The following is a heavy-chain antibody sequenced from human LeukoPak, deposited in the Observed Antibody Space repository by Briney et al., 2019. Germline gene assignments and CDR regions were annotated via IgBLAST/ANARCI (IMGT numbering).Heavy chain of an antibody. D-gene: IGHD6-6*01. CDR2: MNPHSGKT. Sequence: ASVKVSCKASGYPFNNYDINWVRQATGQGLEWMGWMNPHSGKTGYAQNFQGRVTMTRDTSISTAYMELSSLRSEDTAVYYCARGRAARPGEYFDYWGQGTLVTVSS. CDR3: ARGRAARPGEYFDY. V-gene: IGHV1-8*01. CDR1: GYPFNNYD. J-gene: IGHJ4*02.